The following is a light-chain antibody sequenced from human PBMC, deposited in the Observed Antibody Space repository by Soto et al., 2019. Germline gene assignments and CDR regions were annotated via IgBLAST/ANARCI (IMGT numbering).Light chain of an antibody. CDR3: QQYGSSPLWT. V-gene: IGKV3-20*01. J-gene: IGKJ1*01. CDR1: QSVSSY. CDR2: DAS. Sequence: EIVLTQSPATLSLSPGERATLSCRASQSVSSYLAWYQQKPGQAPRLLVYDASNRATGIPARFSGSGSGTDFTPTISRLEPEDFAVYYCQQYGSSPLWTFGQGTKVDIK.